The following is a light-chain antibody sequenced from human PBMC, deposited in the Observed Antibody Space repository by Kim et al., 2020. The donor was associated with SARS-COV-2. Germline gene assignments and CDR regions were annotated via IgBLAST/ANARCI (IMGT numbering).Light chain of an antibody. CDR2: GNT. J-gene: IGLJ2*01. Sequence: SFSASNSNIGIKTVFWYLHLPGPAPHLLLYGNTQRPSGVPGRFSGSKSGTSASLAINRLQSEDEADYYCTSWDDSLTGVLFGGGTQLTVL. CDR1: NSNIGIKT. CDR3: TSWDDSLTGVL. V-gene: IGLV1-44*01.